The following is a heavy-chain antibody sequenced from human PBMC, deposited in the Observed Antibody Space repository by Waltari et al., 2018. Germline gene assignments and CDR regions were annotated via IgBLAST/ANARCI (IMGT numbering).Heavy chain of an antibody. CDR1: GGSFSGYY. CDR3: ARGGYYYDSSGYYYFGLSDY. Sequence: QVQLQQWGAGLLKPSETLSLTCAVYGGSFSGYYWSWIRQPPGKGREWIGEINHSGSTNYNPSLKSRVTISVDTSKNQFSLKLSSVTAADTAVYYCARGGYYYDSSGYYYFGLSDYWGQGTLVTVSS. D-gene: IGHD3-22*01. CDR2: INHSGST. J-gene: IGHJ4*02. V-gene: IGHV4-34*01.